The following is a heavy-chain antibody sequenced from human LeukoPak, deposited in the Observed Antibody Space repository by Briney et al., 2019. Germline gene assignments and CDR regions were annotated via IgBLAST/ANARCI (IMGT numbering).Heavy chain of an antibody. V-gene: IGHV3-7*01. J-gene: IGHJ4*02. CDR3: ARWRGSTSERSDY. CDR2: IKQDGSAK. D-gene: IGHD2-2*01. Sequence: GGSLRLSCTASGFTFSDYWMTWVRQAPGKGLEWVANIKQDGSAKYYVDSVKGRFTISRDNAKNSLYLQMDSLRVEDTATYYCARWRGSTSERSDYWGQGTLVTVPS. CDR1: GFTFSDYW.